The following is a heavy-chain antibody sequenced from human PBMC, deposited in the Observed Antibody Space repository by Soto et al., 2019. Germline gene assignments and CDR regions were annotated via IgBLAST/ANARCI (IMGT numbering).Heavy chain of an antibody. Sequence: EVPLVESGGGLVQPGGSLRLSCAASGFTFSDHYMDWVRQAPGKGLEWVGRSKNKADSYTTEYAASVKGRFTISRHGSKNSLFLQMNSLKTEDTAVYFCTVWGSGNDFGAAWGQGILVTVSS. J-gene: IGHJ4*02. CDR3: TVWGSGNDFGAA. D-gene: IGHD3-10*01. CDR1: GFTFSDHY. V-gene: IGHV3-72*01. CDR2: SKNKADSYTT.